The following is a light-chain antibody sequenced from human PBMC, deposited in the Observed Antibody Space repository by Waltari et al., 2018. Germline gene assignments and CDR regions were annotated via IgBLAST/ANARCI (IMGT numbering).Light chain of an antibody. J-gene: IGKJ4*01. V-gene: IGKV4-1*01. CDR3: QQYYRTPLT. Sequence: DIVMTKPPESLAVSLGERATINCNSSQSVLYSSNNKNYLAWYQQKPGQPPKLLIYWASTRESGVPDRFSGSGSGTYFTLIISSLQAEDVAVYYCQQYYRTPLTFGGGTKVEIK. CDR2: WAS. CDR1: QSVLYSSNNKNY.